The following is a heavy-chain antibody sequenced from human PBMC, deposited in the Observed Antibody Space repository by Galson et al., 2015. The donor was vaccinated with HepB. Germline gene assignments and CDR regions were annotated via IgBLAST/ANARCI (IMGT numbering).Heavy chain of an antibody. D-gene: IGHD2-2*01. V-gene: IGHV3-53*01. J-gene: IGHJ6*02. CDR1: GFTVSSNY. CDR2: IYSGGST. Sequence: SLRLSCAASGFTVSSNYMSWVRQAPGKGLEWVSVIYSGGSTYYADSVKGRFTISRDNSKNTLYLQMNSLRAEDTAVYYCARDYCSSTSCYYYGMDVWGQGTTVTVSS. CDR3: ARDYCSSTSCYYYGMDV.